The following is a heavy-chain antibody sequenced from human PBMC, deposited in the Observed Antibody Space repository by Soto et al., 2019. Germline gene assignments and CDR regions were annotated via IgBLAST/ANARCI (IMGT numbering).Heavy chain of an antibody. V-gene: IGHV4-30-2*01. CDR2: IYHSGST. D-gene: IGHD3-3*01. J-gene: IGHJ4*02. CDR1: GGSISSGGYS. Sequence: SETLSLTCAVSGGSISSGGYSWSWIRQPPGKGLEWIGYIYHSGSTYYNPSLKSRVTISVDRSKNQFSLKLSSVTAADTAVYYCARGHPFGRWGQGTLVPVSS. CDR3: ARGHPFGR.